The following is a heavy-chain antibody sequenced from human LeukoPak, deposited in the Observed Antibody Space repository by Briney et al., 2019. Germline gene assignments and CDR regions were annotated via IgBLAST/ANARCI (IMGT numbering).Heavy chain of an antibody. Sequence: SETLSLTCTVSGGSISSSSYYWGWIRQPPGKRLEWIGSIYYSGSTYYNPSLKSRVTISVDTSKSQFSLKLSSVSAADTAVYYCARLKWELPYYYYYMDVWGKGTTVTVSS. CDR2: IYYSGST. D-gene: IGHD1-26*01. CDR1: GGSISSSSYY. CDR3: ARLKWELPYYYYYMDV. V-gene: IGHV4-39*07. J-gene: IGHJ6*03.